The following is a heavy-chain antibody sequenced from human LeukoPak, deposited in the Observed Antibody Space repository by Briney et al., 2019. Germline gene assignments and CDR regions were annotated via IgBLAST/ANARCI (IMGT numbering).Heavy chain of an antibody. Sequence: ASVKVSCKASGYTFTSYGISWVRQAPGQGLEWMGWISAYNGNTNYAQKLQGRVTMTTDSSKTTAYMELRSLRSDDTAVYYCARVEGGGILTGYYQDYWGQGTLVTVSS. CDR3: ARVEGGGILTGYYQDY. V-gene: IGHV1-18*01. CDR2: ISAYNGNT. D-gene: IGHD3-9*01. J-gene: IGHJ4*02. CDR1: GYTFTSYG.